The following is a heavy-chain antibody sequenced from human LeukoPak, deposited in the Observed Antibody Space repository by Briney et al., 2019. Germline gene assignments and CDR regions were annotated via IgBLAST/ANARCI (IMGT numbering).Heavy chain of an antibody. D-gene: IGHD3-22*01. CDR2: IYYSGST. Sequence: SQTLSLTFTVSGGSISSGGYYWSWIRQHPGKGLEWIGYIYYSGSTYYNPSLKSRVTISVDTSKNQFSLKLSSVTAADTAVYYCTTGNYYDSSGYYYRDAFDIWGQGTMVTVSS. V-gene: IGHV4-31*03. CDR3: TTGNYYDSSGYYYRDAFDI. CDR1: GGSISSGGYY. J-gene: IGHJ3*02.